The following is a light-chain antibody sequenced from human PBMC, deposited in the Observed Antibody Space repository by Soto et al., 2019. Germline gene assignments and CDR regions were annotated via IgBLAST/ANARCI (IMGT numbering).Light chain of an antibody. Sequence: QSVLTQPPSASGTPGQRVTISCSGSSSNIGSNTVNWYQQLPGTAPKLLIYSNNQRPSGVPDRFSGSKSGTSASLAISGLQSEDEADHYCAVWDDSMNGHVFGTGTKVIVL. V-gene: IGLV1-44*01. J-gene: IGLJ1*01. CDR1: SSNIGSNT. CDR2: SNN. CDR3: AVWDDSMNGHV.